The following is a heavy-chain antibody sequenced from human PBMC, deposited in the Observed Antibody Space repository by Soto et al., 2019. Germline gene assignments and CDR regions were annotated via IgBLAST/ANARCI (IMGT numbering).Heavy chain of an antibody. Sequence: GGSLRLSCATSGFTFSDFYMSWVRQAPGKGPEWVSYISDDGYTIYYADSVKGRFTISRDNAKNSLYLQMNSLRAEDTAVYYCARDRGGWFDPWGQGTLVTVSS. J-gene: IGHJ5*02. CDR3: ARDRGGWFDP. D-gene: IGHD3-16*01. CDR1: GFTFSDFY. CDR2: ISDDGYTI. V-gene: IGHV3-11*04.